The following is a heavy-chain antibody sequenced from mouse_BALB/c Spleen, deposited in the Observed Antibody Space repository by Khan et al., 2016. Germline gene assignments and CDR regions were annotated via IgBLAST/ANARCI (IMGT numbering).Heavy chain of an antibody. D-gene: IGHD2-1*01. CDR3: ASYYGNYYAMDY. CDR2: ISSSGST. Sequence: EVQLQESGPGLVKPSQSLSLTCTVTGYSITSDYAWNWIRQFPGNKLEWMGYISSSGSTSYNPSLKSRISITRDTSKNQFFLQLNSVTTEDTATYYCASYYGNYYAMDYWGQGTSVTVSS. J-gene: IGHJ4*01. CDR1: GYSITSDYA. V-gene: IGHV3-2*02.